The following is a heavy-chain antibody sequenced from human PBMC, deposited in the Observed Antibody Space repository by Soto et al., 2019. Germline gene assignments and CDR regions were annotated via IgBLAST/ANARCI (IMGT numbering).Heavy chain of an antibody. J-gene: IGHJ5*02. D-gene: IGHD6-6*01. Sequence: SETLSLTCTVSGGSISSGDYYWSWIRQPPGKGLEWIGYIYYSGSTYYNPSLKSRVTISVDTSKNQFSLKLSSVTAADTAVYYCARVGQLVSWFDPWGQGTLVTVSS. V-gene: IGHV4-30-4*01. CDR3: ARVGQLVSWFDP. CDR2: IYYSGST. CDR1: GGSISSGDYY.